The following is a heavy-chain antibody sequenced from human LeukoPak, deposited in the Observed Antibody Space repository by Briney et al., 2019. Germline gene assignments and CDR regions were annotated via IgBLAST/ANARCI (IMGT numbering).Heavy chain of an antibody. J-gene: IGHJ4*02. D-gene: IGHD3-10*01. CDR1: GFTFSSYS. CDR3: AKDTGGSRSLPSYYFDY. V-gene: IGHV3-43D*04. Sequence: PGGSLRLSCAASGFTFSSYSMNWVRQAPGKSLEWVSFISWDGGSTYYADSVKGRFTISRDNSKNSLYLQMNSLRAEDTALYYCAKDTGGSRSLPSYYFDYWGQGTLVTVSS. CDR2: ISWDGGST.